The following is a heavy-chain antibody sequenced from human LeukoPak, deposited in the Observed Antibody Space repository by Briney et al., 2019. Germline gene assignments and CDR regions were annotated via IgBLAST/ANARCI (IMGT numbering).Heavy chain of an antibody. CDR1: GYTFSGYN. V-gene: IGHV1-2*02. Sequence: ASVRVSCKASGYTFSGYNIHWVRQAPGQGLEWMGWINPNNGATHYAQKFQGGVTMTRDTSITAFYMEVSSLRSDDTACYYCARYNWNDVVSALDSWGRGTLVTVSS. CDR3: ARYNWNDVVSALDS. D-gene: IGHD1-1*01. CDR2: INPNNGAT. J-gene: IGHJ4*02.